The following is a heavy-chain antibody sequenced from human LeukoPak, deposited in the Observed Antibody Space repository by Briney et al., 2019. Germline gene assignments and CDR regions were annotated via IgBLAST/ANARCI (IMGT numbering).Heavy chain of an antibody. CDR1: GGSISSSDYY. J-gene: IGHJ4*02. V-gene: IGHV4-39*07. Sequence: SETLSLTCTVSGGSISSSDYYWGWIRQPPGKGLEWIGSIYYGGSTYYNPSLKSRVTISVDRSKNQFSLKLTSVTAADTAVYYCARGGDSSGFYYYFDYWGQGTLVTVSS. CDR3: ARGGDSSGFYYYFDY. CDR2: IYYGGST. D-gene: IGHD3-22*01.